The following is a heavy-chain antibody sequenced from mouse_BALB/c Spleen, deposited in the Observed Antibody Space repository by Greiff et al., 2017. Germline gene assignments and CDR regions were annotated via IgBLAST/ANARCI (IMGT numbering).Heavy chain of an antibody. V-gene: IGHV5-6*02. CDR1: GFTFSSYG. Sequence: DVKLVESGGDLVKPGGSLKLSCAASGFTFSSYGMSWVRQTPDKRLEWVATISSGGSYTYYPDSVKGRFTISRDNAKNTLYLQMSSLKSEDTAMYYCARHPYGNYGAMDYWGQGTSVTVSS. J-gene: IGHJ4*01. CDR3: ARHPYGNYGAMDY. D-gene: IGHD2-1*01. CDR2: ISSGGSYT.